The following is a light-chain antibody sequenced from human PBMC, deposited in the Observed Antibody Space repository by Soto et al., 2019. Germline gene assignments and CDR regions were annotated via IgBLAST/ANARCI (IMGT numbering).Light chain of an antibody. Sequence: EIVLTQSPGTLSLSPWERATLSCRASPSISSNYVAWYQQKPGQAPRLLIYDASSRATGIPNRFSGSGSGTDFTLTIGRLEPEDFAVYYCQQYGTPPLTFGGGTKVDIK. J-gene: IGKJ4*01. CDR1: PSISSNY. CDR3: QQYGTPPLT. CDR2: DAS. V-gene: IGKV3-20*01.